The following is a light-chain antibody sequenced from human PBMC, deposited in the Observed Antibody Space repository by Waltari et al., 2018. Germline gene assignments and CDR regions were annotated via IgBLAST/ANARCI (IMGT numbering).Light chain of an antibody. Sequence: EIVLTQSPGTLSLSPGERATLSCRASQSVSSSYLAWYQQKPGQSPSLLIYGASSRATGIPDSFSGSGSGTDFTLTISRLEPEDFAVYYCQQYGSSRGTFGQGTKVEIK. CDR3: QQYGSSRGT. CDR1: QSVSSSY. V-gene: IGKV3-20*01. CDR2: GAS. J-gene: IGKJ1*01.